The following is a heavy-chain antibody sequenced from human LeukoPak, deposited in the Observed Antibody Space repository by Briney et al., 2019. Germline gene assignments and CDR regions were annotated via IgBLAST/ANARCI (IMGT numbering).Heavy chain of an antibody. J-gene: IGHJ4*02. D-gene: IGHD1-1*01. Sequence: GGSLRLSCAASGFSFKDYWMSWVRQAPGKGLEWVADITPDGSGKTYVDSVKGRFTISRDNAKQSLYLQMDTVTAEDTAVYYCVTSWNRQQGGYWGQGILVTVSS. CDR2: ITPDGSGK. V-gene: IGHV3-7*01. CDR1: GFSFKDYW. CDR3: VTSWNRQQGGY.